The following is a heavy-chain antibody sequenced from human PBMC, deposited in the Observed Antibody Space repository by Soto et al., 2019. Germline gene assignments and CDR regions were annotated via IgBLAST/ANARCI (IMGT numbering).Heavy chain of an antibody. Sequence: HRGGSLRLSCAASGFTFDDYAMHCVRQAPGKGLEWVSGISWNSGSIGYADSVKCRFTISSSNAKNSLYLQMNSLTAEHRALYAFAKDIRTAVDIDIEAGQNSYSRMDFWHRETRGTV. J-gene: IGHJ6*04. CDR1: GFTFDDYA. V-gene: IGHV3-9*01. D-gene: IGHD5-12*01. CDR2: ISWNSGSI. CDR3: AKDIRTAVDIDIEAGQNSYSRMDF.